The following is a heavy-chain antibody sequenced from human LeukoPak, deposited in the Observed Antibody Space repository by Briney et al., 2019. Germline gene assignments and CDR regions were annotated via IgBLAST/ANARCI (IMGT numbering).Heavy chain of an antibody. CDR1: GGSTSSYY. D-gene: IGHD4-23*01. Sequence: PSETLSLTCTVSGGSTSSYYWSWIRQPPGKGLEWIGYIYTSGSTNYNPSLKSRVTISVDTSKNQFSLKLSSVTAADTAVYYCARTTTVVTDDAFDIWGQGTMVTVSS. CDR2: IYTSGST. J-gene: IGHJ3*02. V-gene: IGHV4-4*09. CDR3: ARTTTVVTDDAFDI.